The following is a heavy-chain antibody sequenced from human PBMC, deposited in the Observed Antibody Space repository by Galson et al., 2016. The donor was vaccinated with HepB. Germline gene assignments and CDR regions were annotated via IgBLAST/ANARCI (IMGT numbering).Heavy chain of an antibody. Sequence: SLRLSCAASGFTLRSYGMRWVRQAPGTGLEWVAVILYDATTKYYADSGTGRFTISRDNSKTTLYLQMNSLGAEDTAVYYCAKPRGDVLSGPFDYWGQGTLVTVSS. CDR3: AKPRGDVLSGPFDY. CDR1: GFTLRSYG. D-gene: IGHD3-9*01. V-gene: IGHV3-30*18. J-gene: IGHJ4*02. CDR2: ILYDATTK.